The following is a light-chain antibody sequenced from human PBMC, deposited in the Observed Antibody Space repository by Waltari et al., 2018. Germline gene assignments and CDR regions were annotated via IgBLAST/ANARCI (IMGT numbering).Light chain of an antibody. CDR2: DAS. Sequence: EIVLTQSPATLSLSPGERATLSCKASQTISSYLAWYQHKLGQAPRLLIYDASKRATGIQARFSGSGSGTDFTLTISGLEPEDFAVYYCQQRSKWPPTFGGGTKVEIK. CDR3: QQRSKWPPT. CDR1: QTISSY. V-gene: IGKV3-11*01. J-gene: IGKJ4*01.